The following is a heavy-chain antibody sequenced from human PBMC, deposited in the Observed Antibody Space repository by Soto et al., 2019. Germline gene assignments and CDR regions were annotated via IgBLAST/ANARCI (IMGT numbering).Heavy chain of an antibody. J-gene: IGHJ4*02. Sequence: ASVKVSCKASGYTFTSYYMHSVRQAPGQGLEWMGIINPSGGSTSYAQKFQGRVTMTRDTSTSTVYMELSSLRSGDTAVYYCAREVSGSYYFDYWGQGTLVTVSS. D-gene: IGHD1-26*01. CDR1: GYTFTSYY. CDR3: AREVSGSYYFDY. CDR2: INPSGGST. V-gene: IGHV1-46*01.